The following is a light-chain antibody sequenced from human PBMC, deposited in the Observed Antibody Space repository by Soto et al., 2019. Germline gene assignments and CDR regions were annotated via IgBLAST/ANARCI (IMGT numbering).Light chain of an antibody. CDR1: SSDVGGYNY. CDR2: EVS. Sequence: QSALTQPASVSGSPGQSSTISCTGTSSDVGGYNYVSWYQQHPGKAPKLMIYEVSDRPSGVSNRFSGSKSGNTASLTISGLQAEDEADYYRSSYTITSTYVFGTGTKVTVL. V-gene: IGLV2-14*01. J-gene: IGLJ1*01. CDR3: SSYTITSTYV.